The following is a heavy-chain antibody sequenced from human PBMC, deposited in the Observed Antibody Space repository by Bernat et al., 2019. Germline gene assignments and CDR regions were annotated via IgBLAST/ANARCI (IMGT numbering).Heavy chain of an antibody. J-gene: IGHJ3*02. CDR2: IYSGGNT. D-gene: IGHD4-17*01. V-gene: IGHV3-53*01. CDR1: GFSVGSSY. CDR3: ARERATVYDAFDI. Sequence: EVQLSESGGGLVQRGGSLRLSCAASGFSVGSSYMSWVRQAPGKGLEWVSIIYSGGNTYYADSVRGRFTISRDNSKNTLYLQMNNLRADDTAVYYCARERATVYDAFDIWGQGTIVTVSS.